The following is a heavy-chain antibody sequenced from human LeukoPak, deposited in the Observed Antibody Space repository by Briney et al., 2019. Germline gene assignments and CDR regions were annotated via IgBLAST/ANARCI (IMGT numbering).Heavy chain of an antibody. J-gene: IGHJ5*02. V-gene: IGHV4-34*01. CDR3: ATIGYCSSTSCYKWFDP. Sequence: PSETLSLTCAVYGGSFSGYYWSWIRQPPGKGLEWIGEINHSGSTNYNPSLKRRVTISVDTSKNQFSLKLSSVTAADTAVYYCATIGYCSSTSCYKWFDPWGQGTLVTVSS. CDR2: INHSGST. CDR1: GGSFSGYY. D-gene: IGHD2-2*02.